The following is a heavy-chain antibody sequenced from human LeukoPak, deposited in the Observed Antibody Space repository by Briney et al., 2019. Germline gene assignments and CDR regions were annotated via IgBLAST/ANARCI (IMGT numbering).Heavy chain of an antibody. V-gene: IGHV3-23*01. CDR2: IGGGGETT. J-gene: IGHJ4*02. Sequence: PGGSLRLSCAASGFTFGSYAMSWVRQAPGKGLEWVSTIGGGGETTSYADSAKGRFTNSRDNSKNTVYLQMNSLRAEDTAVYYCAKVLSGSQDYWGQGTLVTVFS. CDR1: GFTFGSYA. CDR3: AKVLSGSQDY. D-gene: IGHD1-26*01.